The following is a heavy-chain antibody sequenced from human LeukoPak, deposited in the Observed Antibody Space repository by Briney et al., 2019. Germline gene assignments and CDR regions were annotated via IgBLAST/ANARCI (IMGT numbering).Heavy chain of an antibody. CDR3: ARDSSSWFDP. V-gene: IGHV3-11*05. CDR2: TSGSSSYT. J-gene: IGHJ5*02. Sequence: PGGSLRLSCAASGFTFSDHYMNWIRQAPGKGLEWVSYTSGSSSYTNYADSVKGRFTISRDNAKNSLYLQMNSLRAEDTAVYYCARDSSSWFDPWGQGTLVTVSS. D-gene: IGHD6-13*01. CDR1: GFTFSDHY.